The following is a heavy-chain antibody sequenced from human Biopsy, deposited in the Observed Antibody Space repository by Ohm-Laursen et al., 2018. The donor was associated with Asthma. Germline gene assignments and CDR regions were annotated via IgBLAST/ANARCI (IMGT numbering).Heavy chain of an antibody. CDR1: YDSITSGGYY. J-gene: IGHJ4*02. D-gene: IGHD3-22*01. CDR2: IYYSGST. V-gene: IGHV4-31*03. CDR3: ARAQDYYDSRGYYRSLDY. Sequence: TLSLTCTVSYDSITSGGYYWTWIRQHPRKGLEWIGFIYYSGSTYYNPSLKSRVSISINTSKNQFSLKLSSVTAADTAVYYCARAQDYYDSRGYYRSLDYWGQGTLVTVSS.